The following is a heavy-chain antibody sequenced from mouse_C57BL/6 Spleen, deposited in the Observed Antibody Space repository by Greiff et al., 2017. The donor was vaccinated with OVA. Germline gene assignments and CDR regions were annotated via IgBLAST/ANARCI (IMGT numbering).Heavy chain of an antibody. CDR1: GYTFTDYY. CDR2: INPYNGGT. V-gene: IGHV1-19*01. CDR3: AREGTAQASDY. D-gene: IGHD3-2*02. Sequence: EVQLQQSGPVLVKPGASVKMSCKASGYTFTDYYMNWVKQSHGKSLEWIGVINPYNGGTSYNQKFKGKATLTVDKSSSTAYMELSSLTSEDSAVYYCAREGTAQASDYWGQGTTLTVSS. J-gene: IGHJ2*01.